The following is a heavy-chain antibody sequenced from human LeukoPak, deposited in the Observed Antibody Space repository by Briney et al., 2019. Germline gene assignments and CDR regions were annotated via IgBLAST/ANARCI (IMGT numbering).Heavy chain of an antibody. V-gene: IGHV3-9*01. CDR1: GFTFDDYA. Sequence: PGGSLRLSCAASGFTFDDYAMHWVRHAPGKGLEWVSGISWNSGSIGYADSVKGRFTISRDNAKNSLYLQMNSLRAEDTALYYCAKDGLHKYYYGSGSSPGYYFDYWGQGTLVTVSS. CDR2: ISWNSGSI. CDR3: AKDGLHKYYYGSGSSPGYYFDY. D-gene: IGHD3-10*01. J-gene: IGHJ4*02.